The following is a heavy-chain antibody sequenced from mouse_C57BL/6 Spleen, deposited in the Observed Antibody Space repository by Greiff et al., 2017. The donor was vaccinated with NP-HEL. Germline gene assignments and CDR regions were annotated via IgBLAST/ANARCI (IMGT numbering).Heavy chain of an antibody. D-gene: IGHD3-3*01. CDR2: ISSGGSYT. CDR1: GFTFSSYG. Sequence: EVHLVESGGDLVKPGGSLKLSCAASGFTFSSYGMSWVRQTPDKRLEWVATISSGGSYTYYPDSVKGRFTISRDNAKNTLYLQMSSLKYEDTAMYYCARHPRDGTIAYCDYWGQGTTLTVSS. V-gene: IGHV5-6*01. CDR3: ARHPRDGTIAYCDY. J-gene: IGHJ2*01.